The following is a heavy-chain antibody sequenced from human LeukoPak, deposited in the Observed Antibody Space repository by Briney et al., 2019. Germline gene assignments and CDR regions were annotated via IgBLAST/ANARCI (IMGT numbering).Heavy chain of an antibody. V-gene: IGHV4-39*01. CDR2: IYYSGRT. J-gene: IGHJ1*01. CDR3: ARRRYYDGSGYLE. CDR1: GDSVSRSDSY. Sequence: SETLSLTCSVSGDSVSRSDSYWDWIRQPPGRGLEWIGTIYYSGRTYYSPSLKSRVTMSVDPSNNQFSLTLRSVTAADTAVYYCARRRYYDGSGYLEWGQGTLLSVSS. D-gene: IGHD3-22*01.